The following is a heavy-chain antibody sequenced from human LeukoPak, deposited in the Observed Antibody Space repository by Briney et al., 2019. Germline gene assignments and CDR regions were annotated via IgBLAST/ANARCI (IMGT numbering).Heavy chain of an antibody. J-gene: IGHJ6*03. Sequence: ASVIDSSMASGYTFTRYVINCGRQTPEQRLEWMGWMNPNSGNTGYAQKFQGRVTMTRNTSISTAYMELSSLRSEDTAVYYCARGRPQHLRWLQFPNYYYYYMDVWGKGTTVTVSS. CDR2: MNPNSGNT. CDR1: GYTFTRYV. D-gene: IGHD5-24*01. CDR3: ARGRPQHLRWLQFPNYYYYYMDV. V-gene: IGHV1-8*01.